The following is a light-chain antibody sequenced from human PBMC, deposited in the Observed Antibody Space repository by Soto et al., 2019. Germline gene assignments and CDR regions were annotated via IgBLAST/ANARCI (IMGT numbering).Light chain of an antibody. Sequence: QSALTQPRSVSGSPGQSVTISCTGTSSDVGGYNDVSWYQQHPGKAPKLMIYDVSKRPSGVPDRFSGSKSGNTASLTISGLQAEYEADYYCCSSAGRYTWVFGTGTKVTVL. V-gene: IGLV2-11*01. J-gene: IGLJ1*01. CDR2: DVS. CDR3: CSSAGRYTWV. CDR1: SSDVGGYND.